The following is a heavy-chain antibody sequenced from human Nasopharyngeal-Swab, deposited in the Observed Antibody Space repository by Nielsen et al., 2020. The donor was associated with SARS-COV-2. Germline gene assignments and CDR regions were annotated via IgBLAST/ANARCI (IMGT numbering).Heavy chain of an antibody. CDR2: IGTAGDT. D-gene: IGHD5-18*01. V-gene: IGHV3-13*01. Sequence: GGSLRLSCAASGFTFSSYDMHWVRQATGKGLEWVSAIGTAGDTYYPGSVKGRFTISRENAKNSLYLQMNSLRAGDTAVYYCTTVPRTSSYGYQVEGYWGQGTRVTVSS. CDR1: GFTFSSYD. J-gene: IGHJ4*02. CDR3: TTVPRTSSYGYQVEGY.